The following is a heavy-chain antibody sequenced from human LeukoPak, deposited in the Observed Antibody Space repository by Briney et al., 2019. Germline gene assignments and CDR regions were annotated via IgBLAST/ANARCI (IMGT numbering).Heavy chain of an antibody. D-gene: IGHD1-1*01. J-gene: IGHJ5*02. CDR2: IWYDGSNK. CDR3: AKTLHGYEHGGGAFDP. Sequence: QPGRSLRLSCAASGFTFSSYGMHWVRQAPGKGLEWVAVIWYDGSNKYYADSVKGRFTISRDNSKNTLYLQMNSLRAEDTAVYYCAKTLHGYEHGGGAFDPWGQGTLVTVSS. CDR1: GFTFSSYG. V-gene: IGHV3-33*06.